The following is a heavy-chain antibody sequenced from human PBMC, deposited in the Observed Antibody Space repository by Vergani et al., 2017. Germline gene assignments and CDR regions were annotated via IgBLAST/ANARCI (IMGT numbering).Heavy chain of an antibody. CDR2: ISGSGGST. CDR1: GFTFSSYA. J-gene: IGHJ4*02. Sequence: EVQLLESGGGLVQPGGSLRLSCAASGFTFSSYAMSWVRQAPGKGLECVSAISGSGGSTYYADSVKGRFTISRDNSKNTLYLQMNSLRAEDTAVYYCAKNYGDYPEIDYWGQGTLVTVSS. V-gene: IGHV3-23*01. CDR3: AKNYGDYPEIDY. D-gene: IGHD4-17*01.